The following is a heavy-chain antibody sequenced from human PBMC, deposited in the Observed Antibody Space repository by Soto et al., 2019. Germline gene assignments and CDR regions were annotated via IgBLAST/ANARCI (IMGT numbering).Heavy chain of an antibody. Sequence: SVKVSCKASGGTFSSYAISWVRQAPGQGLEWMGGIIPIFGTANYAQKFQGRVTITADESTSTAYMELSSLRSEDTAVYYCARGTIAAVGSPPGHYYGMDVWGQGTTVTVSS. V-gene: IGHV1-69*13. CDR2: IIPIFGTA. J-gene: IGHJ6*02. D-gene: IGHD6-13*01. CDR3: ARGTIAAVGSPPGHYYGMDV. CDR1: GGTFSSYA.